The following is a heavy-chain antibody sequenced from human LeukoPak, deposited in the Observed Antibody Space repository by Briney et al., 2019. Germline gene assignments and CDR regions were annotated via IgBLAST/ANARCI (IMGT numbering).Heavy chain of an antibody. CDR1: GYTFTSYA. D-gene: IGHD3-3*01. CDR3: ATGDGSLYYDFWSGYYT. Sequence: ASVKVSCKASGYTFTSYAMHWVRQAPGQRPEWMGWINAGNGNTKYSQKFQGRVTITRDTSASTAYMELSSLRSEDTAVYYCATGDGSLYYDFWSGYYTWGQGTLVTVSS. CDR2: INAGNGNT. J-gene: IGHJ5*02. V-gene: IGHV1-3*01.